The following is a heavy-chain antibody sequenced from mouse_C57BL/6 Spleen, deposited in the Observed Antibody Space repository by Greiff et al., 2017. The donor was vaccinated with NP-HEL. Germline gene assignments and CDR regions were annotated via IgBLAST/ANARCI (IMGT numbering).Heavy chain of an antibody. D-gene: IGHD2-3*01. CDR3: ARQGLLEGYYFDY. CDR2: ISSGGSYT. Sequence: EVHLVESGGDLVKPGGSLKLSCAASGFTFSSYGMSWVRQTPDKRLEWVATISSGGSYTYYPDSVKGRFTISRDNAKNTLYLQMSSLKSEDTAMYYCARQGLLEGYYFDYWGQGTTLTVSS. V-gene: IGHV5-6*01. CDR1: GFTFSSYG. J-gene: IGHJ2*01.